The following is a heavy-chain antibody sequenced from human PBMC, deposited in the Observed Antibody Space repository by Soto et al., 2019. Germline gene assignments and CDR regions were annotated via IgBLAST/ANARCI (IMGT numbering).Heavy chain of an antibody. CDR1: GYSFTSYW. V-gene: IGHV5-51*03. CDR3: ARLGEYCSSTSCYTTYYYYYYMDV. D-gene: IGHD2-2*01. J-gene: IGHJ6*03. Sequence: EVQLVQSGAEVKKPGESLQISCKGSGYSFTSYWIGWVRQMPGKGLEWMGIIYPGDSDTRYSPSFQGQVTISADKSISTAYLQWSSLKASDTAMYYCARLGEYCSSTSCYTTYYYYYYMDVWGKGTTVTVSS. CDR2: IYPGDSDT.